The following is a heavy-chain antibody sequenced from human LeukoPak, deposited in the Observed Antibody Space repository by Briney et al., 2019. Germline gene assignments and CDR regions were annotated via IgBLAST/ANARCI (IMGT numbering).Heavy chain of an antibody. D-gene: IGHD3-16*01. Sequence: GGSLRLSCAASGFTFDDYGMNWVRQAPGKGLEWVSGINWTGGITAYADSVRGRFTTSRDNAKNSLYLQMNSLRAEDTALYYCASSRLGGAFDIWGQGTMATVSS. CDR3: ASSRLGGAFDI. J-gene: IGHJ3*02. V-gene: IGHV3-20*04. CDR1: GFTFDDYG. CDR2: INWTGGIT.